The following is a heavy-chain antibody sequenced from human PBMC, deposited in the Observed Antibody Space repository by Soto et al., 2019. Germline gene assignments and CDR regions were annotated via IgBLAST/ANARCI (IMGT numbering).Heavy chain of an antibody. CDR2: IKSKADGETT. CDR3: SALGV. J-gene: IGHJ6*02. CDR1: GFNFINAC. Sequence: EVQLVESGGGLVEPGGSLRLSCAASGFNFINACMHWVLQDPGKGLEWVGRIKSKADGETTDYAAAVKGRFIISRDDSNSTLYMQINSMKMEVTAVYYCSALGVWGQGTTVTVSS. V-gene: IGHV3-15*07. D-gene: IGHD1-26*01.